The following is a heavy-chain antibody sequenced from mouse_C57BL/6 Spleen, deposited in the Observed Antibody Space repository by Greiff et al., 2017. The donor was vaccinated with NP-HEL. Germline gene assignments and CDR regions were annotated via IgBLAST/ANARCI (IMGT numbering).Heavy chain of an antibody. Sequence: VQLQQSGPGLVQPSQSLSITCTVSGFSLTSYGVHWVRQSPGKGLEWLGVIWSGGSTDYNAAFISRLSISKDNSKSQVFFKMNSLQADDTAIYYCARRGDYDGGAWFAYRGQGTLVTVSA. CDR2: IWSGGST. D-gene: IGHD2-4*01. V-gene: IGHV2-2*01. CDR1: GFSLTSYG. J-gene: IGHJ3*01. CDR3: ARRGDYDGGAWFAY.